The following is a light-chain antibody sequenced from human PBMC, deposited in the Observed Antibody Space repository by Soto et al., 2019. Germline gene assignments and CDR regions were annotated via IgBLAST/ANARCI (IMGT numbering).Light chain of an antibody. Sequence: EIVLTQSPGTLSLSPGERATLSCRASQSVSSSYLAWYQQKPGQAPRLLIYGASSRATGIPDRFSGSWSGTDFTLTISRREPDDFAVYSCQQYGSSLLFTFGPGNNVDI. CDR1: QSVSSSY. V-gene: IGKV3-20*01. CDR2: GAS. J-gene: IGKJ3*01. CDR3: QQYGSSLLFT.